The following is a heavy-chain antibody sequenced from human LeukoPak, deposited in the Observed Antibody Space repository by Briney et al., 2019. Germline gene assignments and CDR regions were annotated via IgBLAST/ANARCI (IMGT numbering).Heavy chain of an antibody. J-gene: IGHJ4*02. CDR2: IYYSGST. V-gene: IGHV4-39*01. CDR1: GGSISSSSYY. D-gene: IGHD3-3*01. Sequence: SETLSLTCTVSGGSISSSSYYWGWIRQPPGKGLEWIGSIYYSGSTYYNPSLKSRVTISVDTSKNQFSLKLSSVTAADTAVYYCASGDNYTYDFWSGPPDYWGQGTLVTVSS. CDR3: ASGDNYTYDFWSGPPDY.